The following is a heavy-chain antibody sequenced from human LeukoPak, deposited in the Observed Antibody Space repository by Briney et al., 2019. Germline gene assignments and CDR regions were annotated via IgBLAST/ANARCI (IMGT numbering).Heavy chain of an antibody. D-gene: IGHD6-13*01. Sequence: GGSLRLSCAASGFTFSSYGMHWVRQAPGKGLEWVAFIRSDGSNEYYADSVKGRFTISRDNSKNTLYLQMNSLRAEDTAVYYCAKDGGTAAAGIFAHYYYYMDVWGKGTTVTISS. CDR2: IRSDGSNE. J-gene: IGHJ6*03. CDR3: AKDGGTAAAGIFAHYYYYMDV. V-gene: IGHV3-30*02. CDR1: GFTFSSYG.